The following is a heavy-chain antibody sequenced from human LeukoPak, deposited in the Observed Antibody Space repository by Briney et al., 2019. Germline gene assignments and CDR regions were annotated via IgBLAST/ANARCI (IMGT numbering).Heavy chain of an antibody. V-gene: IGHV4-39*07. CDR2: IFYSGST. CDR1: GGSISTSNYY. Sequence: SETLSLTCTVSGGSISTSNYYWGWIRQPPGKGLEWIGNIFYSGSTYYSPSLRSRVTISLDTSRNQFSLKLNSVTAADTAVYYCARDREDIKLEDGYFDYWGQGTLVTVSS. D-gene: IGHD2-15*01. CDR3: ARDREDIKLEDGYFDY. J-gene: IGHJ4*02.